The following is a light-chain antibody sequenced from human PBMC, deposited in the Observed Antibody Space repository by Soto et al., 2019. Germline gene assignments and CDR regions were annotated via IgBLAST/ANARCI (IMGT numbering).Light chain of an antibody. Sequence: EIVLTQSPGTLSLSPGERASLSCRASQIFSSSYLAWYQQKPGQAPRLLIYGASSRATGIPDRFSASGSGTDFTLTISRLEAEDFAVYYCKQYGSSPPTWTFGQGTKVEIK. CDR1: QIFSSSY. CDR2: GAS. CDR3: KQYGSSPPTWT. V-gene: IGKV3-20*01. J-gene: IGKJ1*01.